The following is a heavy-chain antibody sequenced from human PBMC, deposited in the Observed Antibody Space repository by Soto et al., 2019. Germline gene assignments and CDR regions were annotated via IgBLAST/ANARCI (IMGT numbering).Heavy chain of an antibody. CDR3: AKATVGGPVYSFDF. Sequence: EVQLVESGGGLVQPGRSLRLSCVSSGFTFDDFAMHWVRQAPGKGLEWVSGISWNSGSIAYADSVKGRFTISRDNAKNSLYLQMTGLRTDDTAFYYCAKATVGGPVYSFDFWGQGTLVTVYS. V-gene: IGHV3-9*01. J-gene: IGHJ4*02. CDR2: ISWNSGSI. D-gene: IGHD6-19*01. CDR1: GFTFDDFA.